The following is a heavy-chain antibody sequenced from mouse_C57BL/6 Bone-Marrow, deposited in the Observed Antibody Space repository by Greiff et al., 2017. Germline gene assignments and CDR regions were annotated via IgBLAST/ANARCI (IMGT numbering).Heavy chain of an antibody. CDR3: ARLGSDYYGSSYWYFDV. CDR2: IDPSDSYT. D-gene: IGHD1-1*01. CDR1: GYTFTSYW. V-gene: IGHV1-50*01. Sequence: VQLQQSGAELVKPGASVKLSCKASGYTFTSYWMQWVKQRPGQGLEWIGEIDPSDSYTNYNQKFKGKATLTVDTSSSTAYMQLSSLTSEDSAVYYCARLGSDYYGSSYWYFDVWGTGTTVTVSS. J-gene: IGHJ1*03.